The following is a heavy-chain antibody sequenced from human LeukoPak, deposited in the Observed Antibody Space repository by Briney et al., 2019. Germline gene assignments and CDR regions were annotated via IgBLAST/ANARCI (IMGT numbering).Heavy chain of an antibody. CDR2: IIPIFGTA. D-gene: IGHD1-26*01. J-gene: IGHJ4*02. CDR1: GGTFSSYA. V-gene: IGHV1-69*01. CDR3: ASCPLGWELPFDY. Sequence: GSSVKVSCKASGGTFSSYAISWVRQAPGQGLEWMGGIIPIFGTANYAQKFQGRVTITADESTSTAYMELSSLRSDDTAVYYCASCPLGWELPFDYWGQGTLVTVSS.